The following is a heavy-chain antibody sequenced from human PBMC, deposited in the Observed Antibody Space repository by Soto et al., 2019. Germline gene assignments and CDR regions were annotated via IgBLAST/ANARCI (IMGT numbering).Heavy chain of an antibody. CDR2: IYYSGST. Sequence: QVQLQESGPGLVKPSQTLSLTCTVSGGSISSGAYYWSWVRQPPGKGLEWIGYIYYSGSTYYHPYPKSRVTISVDTSKNQFALKLSSVTATDTAVYYCARDNYGDTYYCDYWGQGTLVTVSS. V-gene: IGHV4-30-4*01. CDR1: GGSISSGAYY. CDR3: ARDNYGDTYYCDY. D-gene: IGHD4-17*01. J-gene: IGHJ4*02.